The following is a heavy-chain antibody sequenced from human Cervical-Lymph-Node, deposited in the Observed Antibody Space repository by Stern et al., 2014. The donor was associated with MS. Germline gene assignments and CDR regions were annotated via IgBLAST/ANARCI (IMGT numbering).Heavy chain of an antibody. Sequence: QVQLQESGSGLVKPSQTLSLTCAVSGGSISSGGYSWSWIRQPPGKGLEWLGYIYHSGSTYYNPSLKSRVTISVDRSKTQFSLKLSSVTAADTAVYYCARSSTVTPNAFDIWAKGQWSPSLQ. V-gene: IGHV4-30-2*01. CDR2: IYHSGST. CDR1: GGSISSGGYS. CDR3: ARSSTVTPNAFDI. J-gene: IGHJ3*02. D-gene: IGHD4-17*01.